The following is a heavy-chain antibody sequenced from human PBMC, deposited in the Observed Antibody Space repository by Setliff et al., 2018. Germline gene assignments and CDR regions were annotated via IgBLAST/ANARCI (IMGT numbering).Heavy chain of an antibody. D-gene: IGHD5-12*01. V-gene: IGHV4-59*01. J-gene: IGHJ4*02. CDR1: SGSINSYY. Sequence: SETLSLTCTVSSGSINSYYWSWVRQSPGKGLEWIGFVHFGGDTNYNPSLKSRVTMSADTSNNQFSLKMSSMTAADTAVYYCARFLNPRDGYQNSPGFDFWGQGTLVTVSS. CDR2: VHFGGDT. CDR3: ARFLNPRDGYQNSPGFDF.